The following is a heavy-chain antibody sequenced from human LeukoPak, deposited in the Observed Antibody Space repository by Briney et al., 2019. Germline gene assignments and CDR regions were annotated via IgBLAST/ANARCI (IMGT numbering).Heavy chain of an antibody. V-gene: IGHV3-7*01. J-gene: IGHJ4*02. CDR1: GFTFNTHW. Sequence: PGGSLRLSCEASGFTFNTHWMNWVRQAPGKGLEWLANIRPDGSEGFYVDSVRGRSTISRDNAKNSVYLQMNNLRAEDTAVYYCSGRSGFSSIYWGQGILVTVSS. CDR2: IRPDGSEG. D-gene: IGHD2-2*01. CDR3: SGRSGFSSIY.